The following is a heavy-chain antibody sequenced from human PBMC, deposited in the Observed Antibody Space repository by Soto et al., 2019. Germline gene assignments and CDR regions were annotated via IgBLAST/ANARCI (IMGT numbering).Heavy chain of an antibody. Sequence: GGSLRLSCAASGLTFSSYWMSWALQAPGKALEWVANIKQEGSEKYYVDSVKGRFTISRDNAKNSLSLQMNSLRADDTAEYYCARDYEEGWELPYYYYYYGMDVWGQGTTVTVSS. D-gene: IGHD1-26*01. CDR3: ARDYEEGWELPYYYYYYGMDV. J-gene: IGHJ6*02. V-gene: IGHV3-7*01. CDR1: GLTFSSYW. CDR2: IKQEGSEK.